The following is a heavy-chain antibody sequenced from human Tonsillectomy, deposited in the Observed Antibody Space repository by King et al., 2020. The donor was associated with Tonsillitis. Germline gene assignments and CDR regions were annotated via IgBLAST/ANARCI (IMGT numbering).Heavy chain of an antibody. CDR3: AVRRDCSDSNCYNAFYI. CDR1: AFTFRTYV. J-gene: IGHJ3*02. CDR2: ISFDGKNK. D-gene: IGHD2-2*02. Sequence: VQLVESGGGVVQPGTSLRLSCEVSAFTFRTYVLDWVRQAPGKGLEWVAGISFDGKNKVYAESGKGRFTISRDNSKNTLFIQLKSLRPEDTAVYYCAVRRDCSDSNCYNAFYIWGQGTMVTVSS. V-gene: IGHV3-30*14.